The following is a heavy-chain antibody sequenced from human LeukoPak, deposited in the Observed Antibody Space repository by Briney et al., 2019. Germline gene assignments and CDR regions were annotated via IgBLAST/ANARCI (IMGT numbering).Heavy chain of an antibody. CDR2: IYPGGSDT. V-gene: IGHV5-51*01. CDR1: GYRFTSYW. J-gene: IGHJ5*02. D-gene: IGHD2-15*01. Sequence: GGALKISFKGAGYRFTSYWIGWVRPMPGKGLGWMGIIYPGGSDTRYSPSFQGQVTISADKSISTAYLQWSSLKASDTAMYYCARRQYCSGGSCYGDWFDHWGQGTLVTVSS. CDR3: ARRQYCSGGSCYGDWFDH.